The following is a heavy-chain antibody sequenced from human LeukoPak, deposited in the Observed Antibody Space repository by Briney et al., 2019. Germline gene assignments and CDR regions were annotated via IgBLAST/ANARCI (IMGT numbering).Heavy chain of an antibody. Sequence: PGRSLRLSCAASGFTFSSYAMHWVRQAPGKGLEWVAVISYDGSNKYYADSVKGRFTISRDNSKNTLYLQMNSLRAEDTAVYYCAKDPQDTVAGTLWYFDLWGRGTLVTVSS. D-gene: IGHD6-19*01. V-gene: IGHV3-30-3*01. CDR3: AKDPQDTVAGTLWYFDL. CDR2: ISYDGSNK. J-gene: IGHJ2*01. CDR1: GFTFSSYA.